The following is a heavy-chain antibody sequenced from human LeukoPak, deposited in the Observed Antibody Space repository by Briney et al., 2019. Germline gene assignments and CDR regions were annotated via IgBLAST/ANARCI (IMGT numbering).Heavy chain of an antibody. CDR3: APXHINGYYYFDY. CDR2: INPNSGGT. Sequence: ASVKVSCKAFGYTFTGYSMHWVRQAPGQGLEWMGWINPNSGGTSYAQKFLGRVTMTRNTSISTAYMELSSLRSDDTAVYYCAPXHINGYYYFDYWGQGTLVTVSS. CDR1: GYTFTGYS. V-gene: IGHV1-2*02. J-gene: IGHJ4*02. D-gene: IGHD5-24*01.